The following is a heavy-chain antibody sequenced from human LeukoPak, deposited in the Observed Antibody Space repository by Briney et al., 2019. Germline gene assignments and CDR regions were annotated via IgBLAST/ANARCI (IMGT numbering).Heavy chain of an antibody. Sequence: PGGSLRLSCAASGFTFSSYAMHWVRQAPGKGLEWVAVISYDGSNKYYADSVKGRFTISRDNSKNTLYLQMNSLRAEDTAVYYCAKECAFGVVIIACMDVWGQGTTVTVSS. CDR3: AKECAFGVVIIACMDV. CDR2: ISYDGSNK. V-gene: IGHV3-30-3*01. J-gene: IGHJ6*02. D-gene: IGHD3-3*01. CDR1: GFTFSSYA.